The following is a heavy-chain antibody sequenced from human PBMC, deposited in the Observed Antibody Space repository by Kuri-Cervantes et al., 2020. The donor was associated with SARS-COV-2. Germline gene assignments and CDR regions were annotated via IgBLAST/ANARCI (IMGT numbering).Heavy chain of an antibody. Sequence: GESLKISCAASGFTFSSYAMSWVRQAPGKGLEWVSYISSSSTIYYADTVKGRFTISRVNAKNSLSLQMNSLRAEDTAVYYCARPPDPVGSGYGMDVWGQGTTVTVSS. V-gene: IGHV3-69-1*01. J-gene: IGHJ6*02. CDR1: GFTFSSYA. CDR2: ISSSSTI. CDR3: ARPPDPVGSGYGMDV. D-gene: IGHD3-10*01.